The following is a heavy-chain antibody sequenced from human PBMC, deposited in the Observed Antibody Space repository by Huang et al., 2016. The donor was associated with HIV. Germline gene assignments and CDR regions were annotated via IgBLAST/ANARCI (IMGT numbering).Heavy chain of an antibody. D-gene: IGHD5-12*01. Sequence: QVQLVESGGGVVQPGRSLRLSCAASRFTFSNDALHWVRQAPGKGLEWVAVISYDRSNKYYADSVKGRFTIYRDNSKNTLYLQMNSQRAEDTAVYYCARDLWLRDLYYYYYMDVWGKGTTVTVSS. CDR2: ISYDRSNK. CDR3: ARDLWLRDLYYYYYMDV. J-gene: IGHJ6*03. CDR1: RFTFSNDA. V-gene: IGHV3-30-3*01.